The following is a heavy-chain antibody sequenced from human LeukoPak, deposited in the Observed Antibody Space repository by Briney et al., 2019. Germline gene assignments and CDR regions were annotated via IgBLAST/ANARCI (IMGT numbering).Heavy chain of an antibody. J-gene: IGHJ5*02. V-gene: IGHV1-69*05. D-gene: IGHD5-12*01. CDR3: ARDQRGYSGYVPFDP. CDR1: GGTFSSYA. CDR2: IIPIFGTA. Sequence: SVKVSCKASGGTFSSYAISWVRQAPGQGLEWTGGIIPIFGTANYAQKFQGRVTITTDESTSTAYMELSSLRSEDTAVYYCARDQRGYSGYVPFDPWGQGTLVTVSS.